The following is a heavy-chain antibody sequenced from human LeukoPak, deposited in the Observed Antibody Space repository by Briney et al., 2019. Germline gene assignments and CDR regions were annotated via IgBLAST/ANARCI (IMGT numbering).Heavy chain of an antibody. CDR2: INTNTGNP. CDR1: GGTFSIYA. D-gene: IGHD6-13*01. CDR3: ARERTSSSWYYYYYGMDV. J-gene: IGHJ6*02. Sequence: ASVTVSFTASGGTFSIYAMNWVRQAPGQGLEWMGWINTNTGNPTYAQGFTGRFVFSLDTSVSTAYLQISSLRAEDTAVYYCARERTSSSWYYYYYGMDVWGQGTTVTVSS. V-gene: IGHV7-4-1*02.